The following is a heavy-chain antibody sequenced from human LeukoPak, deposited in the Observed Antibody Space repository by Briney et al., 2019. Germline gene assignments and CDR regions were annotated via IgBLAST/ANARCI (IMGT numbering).Heavy chain of an antibody. D-gene: IGHD6-13*01. V-gene: IGHV1-69*04. J-gene: IGHJ5*02. CDR3: ARGGSSSWYWFDP. Sequence: SVKVSCKASGYTFTGYYMHWVRQAPGQGLEWMGRIIPILGIANYAQKFQGRVTITADKSTSTAYMELSSLRSEDTAVYYCARGGSSSWYWFDPWGQGTLVTVSS. CDR1: GYTFTGYY. CDR2: IIPILGIA.